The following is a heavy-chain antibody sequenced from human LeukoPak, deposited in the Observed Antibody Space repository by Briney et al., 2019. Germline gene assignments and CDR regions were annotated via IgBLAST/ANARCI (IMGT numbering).Heavy chain of an antibody. D-gene: IGHD2-21*02. CDR2: IYSSGDI. Sequence: SDTLSLTCAVSGGSVNGYYWSWIRQTPGMGLEWIGYIYSSGDINYIPSLTSRLTMSVDTSNNQVSLKLSSVTAADTAVYFCARQPPNTASFDYWGQGTLVTVS. V-gene: IGHV4-59*02. CDR1: GGSVNGYY. J-gene: IGHJ4*02. CDR3: ARQPPNTASFDY.